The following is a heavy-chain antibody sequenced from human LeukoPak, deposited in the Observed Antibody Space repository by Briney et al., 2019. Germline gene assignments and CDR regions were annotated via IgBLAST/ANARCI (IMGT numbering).Heavy chain of an antibody. CDR2: IHSSGSA. J-gene: IGHJ4*02. CDR1: GDSTSGVSYY. V-gene: IGHV4-39*07. Sequence: SETLSLTCTVSGDSTSGVSYYWGWVRQPPGKGLEWIGSIHSSGSAHYNPSLKSRVTISADTSKKQFSLKLGSATAADTAMYYCARGIPYYYDSSASYYLHYFDYWGQGTLVTVSS. CDR3: ARGIPYYYDSSASYYLHYFDY. D-gene: IGHD3-22*01.